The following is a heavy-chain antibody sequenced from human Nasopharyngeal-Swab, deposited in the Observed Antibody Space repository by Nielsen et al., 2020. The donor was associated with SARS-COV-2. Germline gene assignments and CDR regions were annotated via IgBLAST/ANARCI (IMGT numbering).Heavy chain of an antibody. CDR1: GFTFSGYS. Sequence: GESLKISCAASGFTFSGYSMNWVRQAPGKGLEWVSYISSSSSSLYYADSVKGRFPISRDNAKNSLYLQMNSLRAEDTAVYYCARDYTVRGVWYWGQGTLVTVSS. CDR2: ISSSSSSL. J-gene: IGHJ4*02. CDR3: ARDYTVRGVWY. D-gene: IGHD3-10*01. V-gene: IGHV3-48*01.